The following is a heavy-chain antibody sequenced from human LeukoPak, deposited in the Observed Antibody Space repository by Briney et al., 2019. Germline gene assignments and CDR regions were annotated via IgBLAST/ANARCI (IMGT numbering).Heavy chain of an antibody. CDR2: VGGTDGRT. CDR1: GFTLSIYH. CDR3: AKDGSYYFDY. J-gene: IGHJ4*02. V-gene: IGHV3-23*01. Sequence: PGGPLRLSCAPSGFTLSIYHMIWVREAPGEGLVWVSAVGGTDGRTYYAAFVKGRFTIYRDNSKNTLYLQMNSLRAEDTAVYYCAKDGSYYFDYWGQGTLVTVSS.